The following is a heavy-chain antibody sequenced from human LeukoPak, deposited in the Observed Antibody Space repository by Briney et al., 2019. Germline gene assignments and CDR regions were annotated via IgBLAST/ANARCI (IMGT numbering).Heavy chain of an antibody. CDR3: ATRDADYEYYFDY. CDR1: GGTFSRHA. D-gene: IGHD4-17*01. Sequence: ASVKVSCKASGGTFSRHAISWVRQAPGQGLEWMGGIIPNFGTPHLAQNFQDRVTITADESTSTVYMEMRSLTSEDTAIFYCATRDADYEYYFDYWGQGTLVTVSS. J-gene: IGHJ4*02. V-gene: IGHV1-69*13. CDR2: IIPNFGTP.